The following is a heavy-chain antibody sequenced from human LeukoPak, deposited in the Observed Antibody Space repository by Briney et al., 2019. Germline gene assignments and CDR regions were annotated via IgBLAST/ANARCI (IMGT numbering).Heavy chain of an antibody. CDR2: IIPIFGTA. J-gene: IGHJ6*03. Sequence: EASVKVSRKASGGTFSSYAISWVRQAPGQGLEWMGGIIPIFGTAKYAQKFQGRVTITTDESTSTAYMELSSLRSEDTAVYYCARESYYILTGYYGYYMDVWGKGTTVTVSS. V-gene: IGHV1-69*05. CDR3: ARESYYILTGYYGYYMDV. CDR1: GGTFSSYA. D-gene: IGHD3-9*01.